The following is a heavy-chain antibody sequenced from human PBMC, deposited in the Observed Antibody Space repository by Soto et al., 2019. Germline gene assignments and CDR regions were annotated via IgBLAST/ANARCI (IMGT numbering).Heavy chain of an antibody. CDR1: GFTFSSYT. J-gene: IGHJ4*02. D-gene: IGHD4-17*01. CDR2: ISASGGSP. V-gene: IGHV3-23*01. Sequence: EVQLLESGGGLVQPGGSLRLSCAASGFTFSSYTMTWVRQAPGKGLEWVSAISASGGSPYYADSVKGRFTISRDNSKNTLYLEIDSLRAEDTAVYYCANGVSRYGDQDYFDCWGQGSLVTVSA. CDR3: ANGVSRYGDQDYFDC.